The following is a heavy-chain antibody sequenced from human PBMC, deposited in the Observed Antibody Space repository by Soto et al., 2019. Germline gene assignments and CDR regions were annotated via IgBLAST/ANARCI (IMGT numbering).Heavy chain of an antibody. CDR1: GFSLSTSGVG. Sequence: QITLKESGPTLVKPTQTLTLTCTFSGFSLSTSGVGVGWIRQPPGKALEWLALIYWDDDKRYSPSLKSRLTITKDTSKNQVVLTMTNMYPVDTATYYCAHCRVGWLPNLFDYWGQGTLVTVSS. D-gene: IGHD5-12*01. J-gene: IGHJ4*02. CDR3: AHCRVGWLPNLFDY. CDR2: IYWDDDK. V-gene: IGHV2-5*02.